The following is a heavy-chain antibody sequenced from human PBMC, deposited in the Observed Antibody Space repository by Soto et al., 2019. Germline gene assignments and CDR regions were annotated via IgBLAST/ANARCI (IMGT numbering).Heavy chain of an antibody. CDR3: ARDRGQGNPSPDY. Sequence: GGSLRLSCAASGFTFSSYGMHWVRQAPGKGLEWVAVIWYDGSNKYYADSVKGRFTISRDNSKNTLYLQMNSLRAEDTAVYYCARDRGQGNPSPDYWGQGTLVTVSS. J-gene: IGHJ4*02. CDR2: IWYDGSNK. V-gene: IGHV3-33*01. D-gene: IGHD4-4*01. CDR1: GFTFSSYG.